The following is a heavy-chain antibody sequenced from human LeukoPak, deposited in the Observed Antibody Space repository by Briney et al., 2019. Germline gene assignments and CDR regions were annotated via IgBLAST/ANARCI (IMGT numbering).Heavy chain of an antibody. CDR2: IYPGDADT. Sequence: GESLKISCKGSGYSFTSYWIGWVRQMPGKGLEWMGIIYPGDADTRYSPSFQGQVTISADKSISTAYLQWSSLKASDTAMYYCARHPAVAGTTGGGPTNYYYYGMDVWGQGTTVTVSS. CDR1: GYSFTSYW. V-gene: IGHV5-51*01. D-gene: IGHD6-19*01. J-gene: IGHJ6*02. CDR3: ARHPAVAGTTGGGPTNYYYYGMDV.